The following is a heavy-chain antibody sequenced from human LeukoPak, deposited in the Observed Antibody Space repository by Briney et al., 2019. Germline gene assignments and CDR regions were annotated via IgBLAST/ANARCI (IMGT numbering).Heavy chain of an antibody. CDR3: ARDPPGGYSYGSDYFDY. D-gene: IGHD5-18*01. J-gene: IGHJ4*02. V-gene: IGHV1-18*01. CDR2: ISAYNSNT. Sequence: GASVKVSCKASGYTFTSYGISWVRQAPGQGLEWMGWISAYNSNTNYAQKLQGRVTMTTDTSTSTAYMELRSLRSDDTAVYYCARDPPGGYSYGSDYFDYWGQGTLVTVSS. CDR1: GYTFTSYG.